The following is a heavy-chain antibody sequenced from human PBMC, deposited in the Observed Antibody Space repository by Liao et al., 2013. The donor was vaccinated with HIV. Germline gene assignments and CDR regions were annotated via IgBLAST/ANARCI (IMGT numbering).Heavy chain of an antibody. D-gene: IGHD4-23*01. V-gene: IGHV4-38-2*01. CDR3: ATGRDYSGNSGYFQH. CDR1: GYSISAGYY. J-gene: IGHJ1*01. Sequence: QVQLPQSGPGLVRPSATLSLTCAVSGYSISAGYYWGWIRQPPGKGLEWIGTILHSENTNYNPALGGRVTISLDSSKNHFSLKLTSVTAADTAIYYCATGRDYSGNSGYFQHWGQGTLAIVSS. CDR2: ILHSENT.